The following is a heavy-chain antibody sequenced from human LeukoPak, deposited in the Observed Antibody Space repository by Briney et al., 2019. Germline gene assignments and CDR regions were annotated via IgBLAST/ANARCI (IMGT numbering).Heavy chain of an antibody. CDR3: ARVDLNIVRGVQD. D-gene: IGHD3-10*01. Sequence: SETLSLTCTVSGGSISSGGYYWSWIRQHPGKGLEWVGYIAYNGNTYYNPSLKTRLTISVDTSQNQFCLNVSSVTAADTAVYYCARVDLNIVRGVQDWGQGTLVTVSS. V-gene: IGHV4-31*03. CDR1: GGSISSGGYY. J-gene: IGHJ4*02. CDR2: IAYNGNT.